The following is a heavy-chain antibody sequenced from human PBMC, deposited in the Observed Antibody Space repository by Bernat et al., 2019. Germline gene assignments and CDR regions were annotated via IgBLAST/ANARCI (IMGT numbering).Heavy chain of an antibody. CDR3: ARDYPVDCSSASCPGVFDY. CDR1: GFTFSSYC. CDR2: IKQDGSGK. Sequence: EVQLVESGGGLVQPGGSLRLSCAVSGFTFSSYCMSWVRQAPGKGLEWVSRIKQDGSGKYYVDSVKGRVTISRDNADNSLYLQMNDLRAEETAVYFCARDYPVDCSSASCPGVFDYWGQGTLVTVSS. J-gene: IGHJ4*02. D-gene: IGHD2-2*01. V-gene: IGHV3-7*04.